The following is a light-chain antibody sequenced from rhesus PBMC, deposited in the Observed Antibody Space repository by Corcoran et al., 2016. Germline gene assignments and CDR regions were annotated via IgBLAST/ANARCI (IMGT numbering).Light chain of an antibody. CDR3: SSYAGSNTFI. Sequence: QAALTQPPSVSGSPGQSVTISCTGTSPDIGAYNYVSWYQQPPGKAPKLMIYDVTKRPSGVSDRFSGSKSGNTASLTISGLQVEDEADYYCSSYAGSNTFIFGVGTRLTVL. CDR2: DVT. J-gene: IGLJ1*01. CDR1: SPDIGAYNY. V-gene: IGLV2-23*01.